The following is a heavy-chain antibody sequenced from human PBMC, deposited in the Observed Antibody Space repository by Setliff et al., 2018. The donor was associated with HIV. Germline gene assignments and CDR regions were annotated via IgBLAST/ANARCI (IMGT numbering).Heavy chain of an antibody. D-gene: IGHD5-18*01. Sequence: PSETLSLTCAVHGCSFSGYYWRWHRQPPGKGLEWIGEINHSGSTNYNPSLKSRVTISVDTSKNQFSLKLNSVTAADTAVHYCARTRRYTYGYIDSLAQGTLVTVSS. CDR3: ARTRRYTYGYIDS. CDR2: INHSGST. V-gene: IGHV4-34*01. CDR1: GCSFSGYY. J-gene: IGHJ4*02.